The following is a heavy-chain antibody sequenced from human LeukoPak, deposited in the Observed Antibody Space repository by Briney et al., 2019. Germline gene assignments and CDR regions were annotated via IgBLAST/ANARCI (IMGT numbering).Heavy chain of an antibody. CDR3: ARDAYYDILTD. V-gene: IGHV4-4*07. CDR2: IYTSGST. D-gene: IGHD3-9*01. J-gene: IGHJ4*02. Sequence: SETLSLTCTVSGGSISGYYWTWIRQPDGKGLEWIGRIYTSGSTNYNPYLKSRVTISVDTSKNQFSLKLISVTAADTAVYYCARDAYYDILTDCGQGTLVTVSS. CDR1: GGSISGYY.